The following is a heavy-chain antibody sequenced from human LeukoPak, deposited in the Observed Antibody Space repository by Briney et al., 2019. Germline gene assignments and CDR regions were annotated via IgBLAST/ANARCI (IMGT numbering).Heavy chain of an antibody. CDR3: ARSPFVAGVGPTSRYFDL. CDR1: GASITSYY. J-gene: IGHJ2*01. CDR2: IYSSAHT. V-gene: IGHV4-4*09. Sequence: PSETLSLTCTVSGASITSYYWTWIRQPPGKGLEWIGYIYSSAHTDVNPSLKSRVTISVDASKSQVSLKQFSVTASDTALYYRARSPFVAGVGPTSRYFDLWGRGTLVTVSS. D-gene: IGHD1-26*01.